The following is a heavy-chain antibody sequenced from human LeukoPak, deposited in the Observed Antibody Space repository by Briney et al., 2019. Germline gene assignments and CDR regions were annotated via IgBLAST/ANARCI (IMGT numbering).Heavy chain of an antibody. CDR3: ARESYGAYALDI. CDR2: ISGSSGYT. V-gene: IGHV3-21*01. CDR1: GFTFSSYS. Sequence: GGSLRLSCAASGFTFSSYSMNWVRQAPGKGLEWVSSISGSSGYTHYADSVKGRFTISRDNAKNSLYLQMNSLRAEDTAVYYCARESYGAYALDIWGQGTMVTVSS. D-gene: IGHD3-10*01. J-gene: IGHJ3*02.